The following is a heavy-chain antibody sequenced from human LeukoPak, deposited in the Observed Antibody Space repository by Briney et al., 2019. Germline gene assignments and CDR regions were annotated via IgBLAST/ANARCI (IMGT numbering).Heavy chain of an antibody. Sequence: GGSLRLSCAASGFTFSSYWMSWVRQAPGNGLEWVANIKQDGSEKYYVDSVKGRFTISRDNAKNSLYLQMNSLRAEDTAVYYCARDRYDYVWGSYRSRYFDYWGQGTLVTVSS. D-gene: IGHD3-16*02. J-gene: IGHJ4*02. CDR2: IKQDGSEK. V-gene: IGHV3-7*01. CDR3: ARDRYDYVWGSYRSRYFDY. CDR1: GFTFSSYW.